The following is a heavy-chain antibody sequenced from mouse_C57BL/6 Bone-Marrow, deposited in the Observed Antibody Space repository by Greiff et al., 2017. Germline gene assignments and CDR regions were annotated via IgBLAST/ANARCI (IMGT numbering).Heavy chain of an antibody. CDR3: ARNAYAYWYFDV. J-gene: IGHJ1*03. CDR2: IYPGGGYT. V-gene: IGHV1-63*01. Sequence: QVQLQQSGAELVRPGTSVKMSCKASGYTFTNYWIGWAKQRPGHGLEWIGDIYPGGGYTNYNEKFKGKATLTADKSSSTAYMQHSSLTSEDSAVYFCARNAYAYWYFDVWGTGTTVTVSS. CDR1: GYTFTNYW. D-gene: IGHD5-1-1*01.